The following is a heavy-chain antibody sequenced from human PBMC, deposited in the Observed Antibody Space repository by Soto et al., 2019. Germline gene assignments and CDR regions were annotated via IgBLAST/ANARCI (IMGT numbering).Heavy chain of an antibody. J-gene: IGHJ4*02. D-gene: IGHD3-3*01. CDR1: GYTLTALS. CDR3: ATRRLRFLEWLGPFDY. CDR2: FDPEDGET. Sequence: GSSVKVSCMVSGYTLTALSMHWVRQAPGQGLEWMGGFDPEDGETIYAQKFQGRVTMTEDTSTDTAYMELSSLRSEDTAVYYCATRRLRFLEWLGPFDYWGQGTLVTVSS. V-gene: IGHV1-24*01.